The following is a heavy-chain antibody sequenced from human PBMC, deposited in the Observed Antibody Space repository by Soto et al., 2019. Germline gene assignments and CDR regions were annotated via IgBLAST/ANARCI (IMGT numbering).Heavy chain of an antibody. V-gene: IGHV4-59*01. CDR1: GGSISSYY. D-gene: IGHD6-19*01. CDR3: ARVPGIAVAADRAYYYYYMDV. CDR2: IYYSGST. Sequence: PSETLSLTCTVSGGSISSYYWSWIRQPPGKGLERIGYIYYSGSTNYNPSLKSRVTISVDTSKNQFSLKLSSVTAADTAVYYFARVPGIAVAADRAYYYYYMDVWGKGTTVTVSS. J-gene: IGHJ6*03.